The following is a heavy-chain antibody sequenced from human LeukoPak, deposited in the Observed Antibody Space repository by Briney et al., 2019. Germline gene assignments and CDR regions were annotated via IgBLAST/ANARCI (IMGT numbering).Heavy chain of an antibody. D-gene: IGHD1-26*01. J-gene: IGHJ4*02. CDR2: IERDASNT. Sequence: GGSLRLSCAASGYAFGSYWMHWVRQVPGKGLMWVARIERDASNTRYADSVKGRFTISRDNANRTLFLQMNSLRAEDTAVYYCTRDGSGSRKPFDYWGQGTLVTVSS. CDR1: GYAFGSYW. CDR3: TRDGSGSRKPFDY. V-gene: IGHV3-74*01.